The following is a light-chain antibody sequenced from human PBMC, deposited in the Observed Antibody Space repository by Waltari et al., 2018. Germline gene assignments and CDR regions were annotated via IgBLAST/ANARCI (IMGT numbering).Light chain of an antibody. V-gene: IGKV1-33*01. CDR3: QQSLSVPFT. J-gene: IGKJ5*01. CDR1: QDISNY. Sequence: DIQMTQSPSSLSASVGDRVTITCQASQDISNYLNWYQQKPGKAPKLLIYDASNLETGVPSRFSGSGSGTDFTLTISSLQPEDFSTYYCQQSLSVPFTFGPGTRLEIK. CDR2: DAS.